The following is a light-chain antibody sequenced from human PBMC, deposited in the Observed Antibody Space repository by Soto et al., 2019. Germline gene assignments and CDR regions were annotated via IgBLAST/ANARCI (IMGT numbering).Light chain of an antibody. CDR2: EGS. Sequence: QSALTQPASVSGSPGQSITISCTGTSSDVGSYNLVSWYQQQPGKAPKLMIYEGSKRPSGVSNRFSGSKSGNTASLTISGLQAADEADYYCCSYAGSSTGVFGGGTKLTV. CDR3: CSYAGSSTGV. V-gene: IGLV2-23*01. CDR1: SSDVGSYNL. J-gene: IGLJ3*02.